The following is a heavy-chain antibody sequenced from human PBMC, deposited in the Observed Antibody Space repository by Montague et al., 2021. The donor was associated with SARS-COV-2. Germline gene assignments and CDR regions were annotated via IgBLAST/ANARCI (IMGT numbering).Heavy chain of an antibody. CDR1: GFTFSDYG. CDR3: VKECVFCPNDVCSFSMDF. V-gene: IGHV3-30*18. D-gene: IGHD2-8*01. J-gene: IGHJ6*01. Sequence: SLRLSCAASGFTFSDYGIHWVRQAPGKGLEWVAVISFDGTNKYYEDSVKGRFTISRDNFKNTLYLQMNSLRDEDTAVYYFVKECVFCPNDVCSFSMDFWGQGTTVTVSS. CDR2: ISFDGTNK.